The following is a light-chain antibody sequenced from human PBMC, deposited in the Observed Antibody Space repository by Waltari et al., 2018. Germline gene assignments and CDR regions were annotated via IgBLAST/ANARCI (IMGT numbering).Light chain of an antibody. J-gene: IGLJ3*02. CDR1: SSDIGSYNL. CDR3: CSYAHSSTWV. Sequence: QSALTQPASVSGSPGQSITISCTGTSSDIGSYNLVSWYQQHPGKAPKLMIYEVSKRPSGVSNRSSGSKSGNTASLTISGLQAEDEADYYCCSYAHSSTWVFGGGTKLTVL. V-gene: IGLV2-23*02. CDR2: EVS.